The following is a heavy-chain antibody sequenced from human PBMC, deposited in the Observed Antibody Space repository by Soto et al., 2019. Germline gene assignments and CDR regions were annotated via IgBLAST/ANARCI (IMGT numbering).Heavy chain of an antibody. Sequence: SETLSLTCAVYGGSFSGYYWSWIRQPPGKGLEWIGEINHSGSTNYNPSLKSRVTISVDTSKNQFSLKLSSVTAADTAVYYCARVDPLGQLVPHYFEYWGQGTLVTVSS. J-gene: IGHJ4*02. CDR2: INHSGST. CDR1: GGSFSGYY. CDR3: ARVDPLGQLVPHYFEY. D-gene: IGHD6-6*01. V-gene: IGHV4-34*01.